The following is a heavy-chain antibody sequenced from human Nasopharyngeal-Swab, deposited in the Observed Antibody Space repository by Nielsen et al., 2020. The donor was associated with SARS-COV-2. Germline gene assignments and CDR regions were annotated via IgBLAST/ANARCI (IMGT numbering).Heavy chain of an antibody. Sequence: RQAPGEGLEWIGSIYYSGSTYYNPSLKSRVTISVDTSKNQFSLKLSSVTAADTAVYYCATPWELSAYWGQGTLVTVSS. CDR2: IYYSGST. D-gene: IGHD1-26*01. V-gene: IGHV4-39*01. J-gene: IGHJ4*02. CDR3: ATPWELSAY.